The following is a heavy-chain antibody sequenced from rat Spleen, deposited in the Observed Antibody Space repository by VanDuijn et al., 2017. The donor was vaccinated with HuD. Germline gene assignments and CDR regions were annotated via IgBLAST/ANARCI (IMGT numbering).Heavy chain of an antibody. V-gene: IGHV3-3*01. CDR1: GYSITSSYR. J-gene: IGHJ3*01. D-gene: IGHD1-2*01. CDR2: INSAGST. Sequence: EVQLQESGPGLVKPSQSLSLTCSVTGYSITSSYRWNWIRKFPGNKLEWMGYINSAGSTNYNPSLKSRISITRDTSKNQFFLQLNSVTTEDTATYYCARYEYYSSPFGYWGQGTLVTVSS. CDR3: ARYEYYSSPFGY.